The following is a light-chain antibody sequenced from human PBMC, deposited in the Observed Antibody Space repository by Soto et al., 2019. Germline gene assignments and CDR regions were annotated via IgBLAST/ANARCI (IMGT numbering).Light chain of an antibody. J-gene: IGKJ3*01. Sequence: DIQLTQSPSFLSASVGDRVTITCRASQGISSYLAWYQQKPGKAPKLLIYAASTLQSGVLSRFSGSGSGTEFTLTISSLQPEDFATYYCQQLNRSFGPGTKVDIK. CDR2: AAS. V-gene: IGKV1-9*01. CDR3: QQLNRS. CDR1: QGISSY.